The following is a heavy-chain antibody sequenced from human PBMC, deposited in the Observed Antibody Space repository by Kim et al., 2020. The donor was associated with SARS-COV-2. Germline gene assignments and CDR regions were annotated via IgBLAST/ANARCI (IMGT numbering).Heavy chain of an antibody. J-gene: IGHJ4*01. V-gene: IGHV4-30-4*01. D-gene: IGHD3-10*01. Sequence: SETLSLTCGVSGGSFSSGDYYWSWIRQPPGKGLEWIGYIYSSGSTQYNPSLKSRISISVDTSKNQLSLNLNSVTPADTAVYYCARGAMVRGVIRGWFFD. CDR2: IYSSGST. CDR3: ARGAMVRGVIRGWFFD. CDR1: GGSFSSGDYY.